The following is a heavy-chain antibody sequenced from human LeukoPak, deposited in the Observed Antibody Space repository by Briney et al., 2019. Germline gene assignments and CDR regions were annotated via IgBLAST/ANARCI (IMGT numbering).Heavy chain of an antibody. CDR3: ARVTSSWYSFDY. J-gene: IGHJ4*02. CDR1: GFTFSSYW. V-gene: IGHV3-74*01. D-gene: IGHD6-13*01. CDR2: INSDGSST. Sequence: PGGSLRLSCAPSGFTFSSYWMHWVRQAPGGGLVWVSRINSDGSSTSYADSVKGRVTSSRDNAKNTLYLQMSSLRAEDTAVYYCARVTSSWYSFDYWGQGTLVTVSS.